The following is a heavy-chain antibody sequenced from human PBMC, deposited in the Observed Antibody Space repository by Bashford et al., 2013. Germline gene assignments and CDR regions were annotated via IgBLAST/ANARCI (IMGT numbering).Heavy chain of an antibody. J-gene: IGHJ6*02. Sequence: SETLSLTCTVSGDSISTSRSFWGWIRQPPGKGLEWIGGIDNSGSTYYNPSLKSRVTISVARSKNQFSLKLRSVTAADTAVYYCARAAGYESSIYDLNKYYYYGMDVWGQGTTVTVSS. CDR1: GDSISTSRSF. D-gene: IGHD3-22*01. CDR2: IDNSGST. CDR3: ARAAGYESSIYDLNKYYYYGMDV. V-gene: IGHV4-39*07.